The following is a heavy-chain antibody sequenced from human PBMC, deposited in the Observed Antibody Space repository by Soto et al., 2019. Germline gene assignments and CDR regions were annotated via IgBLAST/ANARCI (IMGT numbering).Heavy chain of an antibody. D-gene: IGHD3-22*01. J-gene: IGHJ1*01. Sequence: GGSLRLSCTASGFTFGDYAMSWVHQAPGKGLEWVGFIRSKAHGGTTEYAASVKGRFTISRDDSNSIAYLQMNSLKTEDTAVYYCSRALDSSGYYSTPYWGQGTLVTVSS. V-gene: IGHV3-49*04. CDR1: GFTFGDYA. CDR2: IRSKAHGGTT. CDR3: SRALDSSGYYSTPY.